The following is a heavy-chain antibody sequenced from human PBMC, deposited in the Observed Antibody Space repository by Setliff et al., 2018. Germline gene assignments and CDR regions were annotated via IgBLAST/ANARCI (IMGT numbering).Heavy chain of an antibody. CDR3: ARNRVALYDAFDI. D-gene: IGHD5-12*01. CDR2: IYPGDSDT. J-gene: IGHJ3*02. CDR1: GFSFTTYW. Sequence: PGESLKISCKGSGFSFTTYWIGWVRQMPGKGLELMGIIYPGDSDTRYSPAFQGQVTISADRSITTAYLQWSSLKASDTAIYYCARNRVALYDAFDIWGQGTMVTVSS. V-gene: IGHV5-51*01.